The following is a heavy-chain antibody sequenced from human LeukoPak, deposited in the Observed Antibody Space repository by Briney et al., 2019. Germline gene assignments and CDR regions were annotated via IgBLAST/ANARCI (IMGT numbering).Heavy chain of an antibody. Sequence: GRSLRLSCAASGFTFSTYVMHWVRQAPGKGLDWVAIIWHDGTNKYYADSVKGRFTISRDNSKNTLYLQMNSLRAEDTAVYYCARGPYSSGWYGLDYWGQGTLVTASS. CDR2: IWHDGTNK. J-gene: IGHJ4*02. CDR3: ARGPYSSGWYGLDY. D-gene: IGHD6-19*01. V-gene: IGHV3-33*01. CDR1: GFTFSTYV.